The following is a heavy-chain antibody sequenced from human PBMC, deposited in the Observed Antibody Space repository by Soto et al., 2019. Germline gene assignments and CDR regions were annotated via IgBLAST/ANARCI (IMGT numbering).Heavy chain of an antibody. V-gene: IGHV3-30*18. CDR3: AKGDSTVTTLDFDY. Sequence: GGSLRLSCAASGFTFSSYGMHWVRQAPGKGLEWVAVISYDGSNKYYADSVKGRFTISRDNSKNTLYLQMNSLRAEDTAVYYCAKGDSTVTTLDFDYWGQGTLVTVS. CDR2: ISYDGSNK. J-gene: IGHJ4*02. CDR1: GFTFSSYG. D-gene: IGHD4-17*01.